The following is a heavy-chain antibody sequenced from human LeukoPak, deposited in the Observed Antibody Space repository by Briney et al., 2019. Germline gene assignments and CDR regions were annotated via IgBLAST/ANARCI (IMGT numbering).Heavy chain of an antibody. D-gene: IGHD5-18*01. CDR1: GFTFSSYA. CDR3: ANGGYSYGVNPGTLWYYFDY. CDR2: ISGSGGST. J-gene: IGHJ4*02. Sequence: GGSLRLSGAASGFTFSSYAMSWVRQAPGKGLEWVSAISGSGGSTSYADSVKGRFTLSRDNSKNTLYLQMNSLRAEDTAVYYCANGGYSYGVNPGTLWYYFDYWGQGTLVTVSS. V-gene: IGHV3-23*01.